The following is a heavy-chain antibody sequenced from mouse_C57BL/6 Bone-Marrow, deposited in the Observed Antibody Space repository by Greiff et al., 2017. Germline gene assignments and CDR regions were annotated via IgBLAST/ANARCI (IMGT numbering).Heavy chain of an antibody. CDR3: ARWVWFLYAMDY. D-gene: IGHD2-10*02. CDR2: IYPGGGYP. CDR1: GYTFTNYW. Sequence: QVQLQQSGAELVRPGPSVKMSCKASGYTFTNYWKGWGKQRPGHGFEWIGDIYPGGGYPNYNETFKGKATLTADTSSSTAYMQFSSLTSEDSAIYYCARWVWFLYAMDYWGQGTSVTVSS. J-gene: IGHJ4*01. V-gene: IGHV1-63*01.